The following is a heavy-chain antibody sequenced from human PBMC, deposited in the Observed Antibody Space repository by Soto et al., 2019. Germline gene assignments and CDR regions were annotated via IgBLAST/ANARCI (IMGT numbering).Heavy chain of an antibody. CDR3: ANQGGDWSGSPDYYYYYMDV. V-gene: IGHV4-39*01. Sequence: QLQLQESGPGLVKPSETLSLTCTVSGGSISSSSYYWGWIRQPPGKGLEWIGSIYYSGSTYYNPSLKSRVTISVDTSKNQFSLKLSSVTAADTAVYYCANQGGDWSGSPDYYYYYMDVWGKGTTVTVSS. D-gene: IGHD3-3*01. CDR1: GGSISSSSYY. CDR2: IYYSGST. J-gene: IGHJ6*03.